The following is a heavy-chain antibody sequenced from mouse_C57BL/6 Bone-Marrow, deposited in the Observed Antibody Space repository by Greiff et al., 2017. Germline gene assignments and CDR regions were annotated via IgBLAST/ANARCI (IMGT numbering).Heavy chain of an antibody. CDR3: AREGYYYGSFAY. V-gene: IGHV1-81*01. CDR1: GYTFPSYG. J-gene: IGHJ3*01. CDR2: IYPRSGNT. D-gene: IGHD1-1*01. Sequence: VQLQQSGAELARPGASVKLSCKASGYTFPSYGISWVKQRPGQGLEWIGEIYPRSGNTYYNEKFKGKATLTADKSSSAAYMELRSLTSEDSAVYFCAREGYYYGSFAYWGQGTLVTVSA.